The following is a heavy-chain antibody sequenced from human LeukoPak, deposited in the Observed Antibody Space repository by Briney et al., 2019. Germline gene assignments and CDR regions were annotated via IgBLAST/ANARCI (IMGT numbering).Heavy chain of an antibody. D-gene: IGHD3-3*01. Sequence: QAGGSLRLSCAASGFTFNSYAMAWVRQAPGKGLEWVSAIGGSGGSTYYADSVKGRFTISRDNSKNTLYLQMNSLRAEDTAVYYCAREPAVDYDFWSGYLYYWGQGTLVTVSS. V-gene: IGHV3-23*01. CDR1: GFTFNSYA. CDR3: AREPAVDYDFWSGYLYY. J-gene: IGHJ4*02. CDR2: IGGSGGST.